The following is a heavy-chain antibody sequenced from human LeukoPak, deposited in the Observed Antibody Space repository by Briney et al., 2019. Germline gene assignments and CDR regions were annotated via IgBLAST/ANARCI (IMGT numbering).Heavy chain of an antibody. Sequence: GGSLRLSCAASGFTFSSYGMHWVRQAPGKGLEWVAFIRYDGSNKYYADSVKGRFTISRDNSKNPLYLQMNSLRAEDTAVYYCAKDRKVDRGYCSGGSCYSYYFDYWGQGTLVTVSS. CDR1: GFTFSSYG. CDR2: IRYDGSNK. CDR3: AKDRKVDRGYCSGGSCYSYYFDY. D-gene: IGHD2-15*01. V-gene: IGHV3-30*02. J-gene: IGHJ4*02.